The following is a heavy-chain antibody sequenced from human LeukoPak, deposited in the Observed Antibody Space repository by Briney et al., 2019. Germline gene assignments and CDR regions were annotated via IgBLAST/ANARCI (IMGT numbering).Heavy chain of an antibody. J-gene: IGHJ4*02. D-gene: IGHD3-9*01. V-gene: IGHV4-34*01. CDR3: ARGDILTGYNY. CDR1: GGSFSGYY. Sequence: SETLSLTCAVYGGSFSGYYWSWIRQPPGKGLEWIGEINHRGSTNYNPSLKSRVTFSVDTSKNQFSLKLSSVTAVDTAVYYCARGDILTGYNYWGQGTLVTVSS. CDR2: INHRGST.